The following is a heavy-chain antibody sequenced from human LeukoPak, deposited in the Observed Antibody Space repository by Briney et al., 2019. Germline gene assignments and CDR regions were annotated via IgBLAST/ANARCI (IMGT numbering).Heavy chain of an antibody. Sequence: EASVKVSCKASGYTFTGYYMHWVRQAPGQGLEWMGWINPNSGGTNYAQKFQGRVTMTRDTSISTAYMELSRLRSDDTAVYYCARLREYSSSWGPPGDYFDYWGQGTLVTVSP. D-gene: IGHD6-13*01. J-gene: IGHJ4*02. V-gene: IGHV1-2*02. CDR1: GYTFTGYY. CDR2: INPNSGGT. CDR3: ARLREYSSSWGPPGDYFDY.